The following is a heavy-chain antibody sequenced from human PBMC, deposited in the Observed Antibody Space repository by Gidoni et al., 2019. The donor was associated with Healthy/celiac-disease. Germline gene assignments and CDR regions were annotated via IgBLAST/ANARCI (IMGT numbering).Heavy chain of an antibody. CDR1: GFTFSSYS. Sequence: EVQLVESGGGLVKPGGSLRLSCAASGFTFSSYSMNWVRQAPGKGLEWVSSISSSSSYIYYADSVKGRFTISRDNAKNSLYLQMNSLRAEDTAVYYCARDWSGAGNIASDYWGQGTLVTVSS. CDR2: ISSSSSYI. D-gene: IGHD3-3*01. V-gene: IGHV3-21*01. J-gene: IGHJ4*02. CDR3: ARDWSGAGNIASDY.